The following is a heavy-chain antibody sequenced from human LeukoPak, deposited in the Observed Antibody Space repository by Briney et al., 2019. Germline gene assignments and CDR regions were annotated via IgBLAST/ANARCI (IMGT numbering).Heavy chain of an antibody. CDR1: GFTFSSYA. V-gene: IGHV3-49*04. Sequence: GGSLRLSCAASGFTFSSYAMSWVRQAPGKGLEWVGFIRGTPYGGTTEYAASVKGRFTISRDDSKSIAHLQLNSLKTEDTAVYYCSGTLGELSFYDYWGQGTLVTVSS. D-gene: IGHD3-16*02. J-gene: IGHJ4*02. CDR2: IRGTPYGGTT. CDR3: SGTLGELSFYDY.